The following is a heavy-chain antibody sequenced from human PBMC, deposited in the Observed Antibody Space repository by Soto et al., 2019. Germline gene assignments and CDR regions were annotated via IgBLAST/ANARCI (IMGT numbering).Heavy chain of an antibody. V-gene: IGHV3-9*01. D-gene: IGHD2-2*01. CDR3: AKDVVPAAIRKNYFDY. J-gene: IGHJ4*02. CDR1: GFTFDDYA. CDR2: ISWNSGSI. Sequence: EVQLVESGGGLVQPGRSLRLSCAASGFTFDDYAMHWVRQAPGKGLEWVSGISWNSGSIGYADSVKGRFTISRDNAKNSLYLQMNSLRAEDTALYYCAKDVVPAAIRKNYFDYWGQGTLVTVSS.